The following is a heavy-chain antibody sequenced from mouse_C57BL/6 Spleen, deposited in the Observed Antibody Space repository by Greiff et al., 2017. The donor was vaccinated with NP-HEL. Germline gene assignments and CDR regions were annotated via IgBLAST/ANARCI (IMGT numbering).Heavy chain of an antibody. CDR2: ISSGSSTN. V-gene: IGHV5-17*01. D-gene: IGHD2-2*01. Sequence: EVHLVESGGGLVKPGGSLKLSCAASGFTFSDYGMHWVRQAPEKGLEWVAYISSGSSTNYYADTVKGRFTIFRDNAKNTLFLQMTSLRSEDTAMYYCARSVTAYAMDYWGQGTSVTISS. CDR1: GFTFSDYG. J-gene: IGHJ4*01. CDR3: ARSVTAYAMDY.